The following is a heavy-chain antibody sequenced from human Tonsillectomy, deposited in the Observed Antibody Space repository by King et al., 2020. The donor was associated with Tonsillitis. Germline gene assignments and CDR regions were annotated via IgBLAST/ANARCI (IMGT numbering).Heavy chain of an antibody. J-gene: IGHJ6*02. D-gene: IGHD2-21*02. Sequence: VQLVESGGGLVQPGGSLRLSCAASGFTFSSYSMNWVRQAPGKGLEWVSYISSSSSTIYYADSVKGRFTISRDNAKNSLYLQMNSLSDEDTAVYYCASTPCGGDCYSTPYYYYGMDVWGQGTTVTVSS. CDR1: GFTFSSYS. V-gene: IGHV3-48*02. CDR3: ASTPCGGDCYSTPYYYYGMDV. CDR2: ISSSSSTI.